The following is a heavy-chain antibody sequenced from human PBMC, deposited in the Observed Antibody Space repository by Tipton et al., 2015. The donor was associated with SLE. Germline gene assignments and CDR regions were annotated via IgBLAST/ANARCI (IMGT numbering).Heavy chain of an antibody. CDR2: INHSGST. CDR1: GGSFSGYY. J-gene: IGHJ5*02. D-gene: IGHD4-17*01. Sequence: TLSLTCAVYGGSFSGYYWSWIRQPPGKGLEWIGEINHSGSTNYNPSLKSRVTISVDTSKNQFSLRLSSVTAADTAVYYCARGWGGTTAWGQGTLVTVSS. CDR3: ARGWGGTTA. V-gene: IGHV4-34*01.